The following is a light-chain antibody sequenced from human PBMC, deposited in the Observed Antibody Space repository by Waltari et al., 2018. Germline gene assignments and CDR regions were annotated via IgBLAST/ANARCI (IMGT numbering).Light chain of an antibody. CDR3: HHYGGSFP. J-gene: IGKJ4*01. V-gene: IGKV3-20*01. CDR2: GAS. Sequence: EIVLTQSPATLSLSLGERATLSCRASQTVSDTYLAWYQQIPGQAPRLLIYGASSRATCVPDRFSGSGSATDFTLFISRLEPEDFAVYYCHHYGGSFPFGGGTKVEIK. CDR1: QTVSDTY.